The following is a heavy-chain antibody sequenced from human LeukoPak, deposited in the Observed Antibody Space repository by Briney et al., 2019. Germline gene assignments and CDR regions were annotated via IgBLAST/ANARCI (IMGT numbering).Heavy chain of an antibody. CDR2: IYYSGST. CDR1: GGSVSSGSYY. V-gene: IGHV4-61*01. Sequence: PSETLSLTCTVSGGSVSSGSYYWSWIRQPPGKGLEWIGSIYYSGSTNYNLSLKSRVTISVDTSKNQFSLKLSSVTAADTAVYYCARSNTAMAPRAFDIWGQGTIVTVSS. J-gene: IGHJ3*02. CDR3: ARSNTAMAPRAFDI. D-gene: IGHD5-18*01.